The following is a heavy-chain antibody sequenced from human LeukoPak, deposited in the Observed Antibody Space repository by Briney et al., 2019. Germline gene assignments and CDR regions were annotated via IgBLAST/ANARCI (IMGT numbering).Heavy chain of an antibody. V-gene: IGHV3-23*01. Sequence: GGSLRLSCAASGFPFSTYAMSWVRQAPGKGLEWVSAISTSGGSTSDADSVKGRFTISRDNSKNTAYLQLNSLRADDTAVFYCATGGYSYGARDAFDIWGQGTMVTVSS. J-gene: IGHJ3*02. CDR2: ISTSGGST. D-gene: IGHD5-18*01. CDR1: GFPFSTYA. CDR3: ATGGYSYGARDAFDI.